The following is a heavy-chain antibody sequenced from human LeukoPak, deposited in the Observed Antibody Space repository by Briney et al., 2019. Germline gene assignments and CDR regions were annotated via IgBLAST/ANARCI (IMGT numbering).Heavy chain of an antibody. CDR2: ISSSSSTI. CDR1: GFTFSSYS. Sequence: GGSLRLSCAASGFTFSSYSMNWVRQAPGKGLEWVSYISSSSSTIYYADSVKGRFTISRDNAKNSLYLQMNSLRAEDTAVYYCARSYNYYDSSGPQGYWGQGTLVTVSS. D-gene: IGHD3-22*01. CDR3: ARSYNYYDSSGPQGY. V-gene: IGHV3-48*01. J-gene: IGHJ4*02.